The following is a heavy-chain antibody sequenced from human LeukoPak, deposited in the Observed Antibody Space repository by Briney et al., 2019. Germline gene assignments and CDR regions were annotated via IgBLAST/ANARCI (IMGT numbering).Heavy chain of an antibody. CDR3: ASGSCYGSGSYYNCY. J-gene: IGHJ4*02. V-gene: IGHV4-59*01. CDR2: IYYSGST. Sequence: SETLSLTCTVSGGSISSYYWSWFRQPPGKGLEWIGYIYYSGSTNYNPSLKSRVTISVDTSKNQFSLKLSSVTAADTAVYYCASGSCYGSGSYYNCYWGQGTLVTVSS. CDR1: GGSISSYY. D-gene: IGHD3-10*01.